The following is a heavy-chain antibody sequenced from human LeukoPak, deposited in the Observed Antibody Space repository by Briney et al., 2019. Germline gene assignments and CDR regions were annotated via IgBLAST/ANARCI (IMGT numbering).Heavy chain of an antibody. V-gene: IGHV4-39*07. D-gene: IGHD3-10*01. CDR2: IYYRGST. Sequence: SETLSLTCTVSGGSISSSSYYWGWIRQPPGKGLEWIGSIYYRGSTYYNPSLKSRVTISVDKSKNQFSLNLSSVTAADTAVYYCARGDGSGTYYRYFDYWGQGTLVTVSS. CDR1: GGSISSSSYY. CDR3: ARGDGSGTYYRYFDY. J-gene: IGHJ4*02.